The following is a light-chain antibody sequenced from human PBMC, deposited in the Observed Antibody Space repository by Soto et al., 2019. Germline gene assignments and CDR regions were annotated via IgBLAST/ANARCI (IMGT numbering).Light chain of an antibody. V-gene: IGKV1-6*01. CDR2: AAS. CDR1: QGIRND. Sequence: AIQMTHSPSSLSASVGDRVTITCRASQGIRNDLGWYQQKPGKAPKLLIYAASSLQSGVPSRFSGSGSGKDFTLTISSLQPEDFATYYCIQDYNYPLTFGGGNKVEIX. CDR3: IQDYNYPLT. J-gene: IGKJ4*01.